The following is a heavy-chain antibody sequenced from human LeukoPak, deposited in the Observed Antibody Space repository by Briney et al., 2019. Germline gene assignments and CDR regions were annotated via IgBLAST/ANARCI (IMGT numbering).Heavy chain of an antibody. Sequence: GGSLRLSCAASGFTFSSYAMSWVRQAPGKGLEWVSSISSSGGSTQYADSVQGRFAISRDNSKNTLYLQMNSLRAEDTAVYYCARPPLVEAAVPVAGSWGQGTLVTVSS. CDR3: ARPPLVEAAVPVAGS. J-gene: IGHJ5*02. CDR2: ISSSGGST. V-gene: IGHV3-23*01. D-gene: IGHD6-19*01. CDR1: GFTFSSYA.